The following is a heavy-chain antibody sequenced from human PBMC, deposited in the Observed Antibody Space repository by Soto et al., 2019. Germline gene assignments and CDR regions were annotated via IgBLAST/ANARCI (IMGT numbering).Heavy chain of an antibody. J-gene: IGHJ3*01. D-gene: IGHD3-10*01. CDR1: GFTFSSYS. Sequence: TGGSLRLSCAASGFTFSSYSMNWVRQAPGKGLEWVSYISSSSTIYYADSVKGRFTISRDNAKNSLYLQMNSLRDEDTAVDYGARDRYYYGSGSYLFVFDFWGQGTMVTVSS. V-gene: IGHV3-48*02. CDR3: ARDRYYYGSGSYLFVFDF. CDR2: ISSSSTI.